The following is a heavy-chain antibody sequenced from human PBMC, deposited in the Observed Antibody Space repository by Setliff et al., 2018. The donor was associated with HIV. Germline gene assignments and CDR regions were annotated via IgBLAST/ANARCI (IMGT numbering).Heavy chain of an antibody. D-gene: IGHD3-10*01. V-gene: IGHV4-39*07. Sequence: PSETLSLTCTVSGGTITRGSYYWGWIRQPPGKGLEWIGSIYHGGTTYYNPSLRSRVTISEDTSKNQFSLTLTSMTAADTAVYYCVRDQRLITYGPDHPFDIWGQGTMVTVSS. CDR2: IYHGGTT. J-gene: IGHJ3*02. CDR1: GGTITRGSYY. CDR3: VRDQRLITYGPDHPFDI.